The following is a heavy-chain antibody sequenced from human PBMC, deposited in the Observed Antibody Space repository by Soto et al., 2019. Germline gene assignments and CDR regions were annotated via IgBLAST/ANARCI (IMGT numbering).Heavy chain of an antibody. J-gene: IGHJ5*02. Sequence: QVPLVQSGPEVKNPGASVRVSCVASGYAFTSYGVNWVRQAPGQGLEWMGWIAPHSGRTTYLPKFQGRVTMTADVSTNTAYIELRSLKSDDTGIYFCARAATGSYHSASWGQGTVVTVSS. CDR1: GYAFTSYG. V-gene: IGHV1-18*04. D-gene: IGHD3-10*01. CDR3: ARAATGSYHSAS. CDR2: IAPHSGRT.